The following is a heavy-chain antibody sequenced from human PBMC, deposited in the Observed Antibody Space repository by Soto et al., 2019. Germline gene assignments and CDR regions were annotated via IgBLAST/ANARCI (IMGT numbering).Heavy chain of an antibody. CDR2: ISGSGSST. D-gene: IGHD3-9*01. CDR1: VFPWSRYA. V-gene: IGHV3-23*01. CDR3: AKDTDIDWPRGSRLDS. J-gene: IGHJ4*02. Sequence: PGGSLRLSCSGSVFPWSRYAVNWVRQAPGKGLEWVSGISGSGSSTYYTASVEGRFTVSRDNDGNTVHLQMNSLTADDTAVYFCAKDTDIDWPRGSRLDSWGQGTPVTVSS.